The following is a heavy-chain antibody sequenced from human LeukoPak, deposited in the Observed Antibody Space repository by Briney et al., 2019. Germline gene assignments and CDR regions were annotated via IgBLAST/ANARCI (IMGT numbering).Heavy chain of an antibody. D-gene: IGHD3-10*01. J-gene: IGHJ6*03. CDR2: ISYSGGST. Sequence: GGPLRHSCAASGLNFSYYPMSCVRQAPGKGLEWVSGISYSGGSTYYADSVKGRFTISRDNSKNTLYLQMNSLRAEDTAVYYCAKDRDRASMDVWGKGTTVTVSS. CDR3: AKDRDRASMDV. CDR1: GLNFSYYP. V-gene: IGHV3-23*01.